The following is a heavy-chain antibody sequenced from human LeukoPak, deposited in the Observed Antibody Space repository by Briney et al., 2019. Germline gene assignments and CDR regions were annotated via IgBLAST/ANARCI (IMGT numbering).Heavy chain of an antibody. Sequence: PGGSLRLSCAASGFTFTDYYMSWIRQAPGKGLEWVSYITNSGTTIYYADSVKGRFTISRDNAKDSLYLQMNSLRAEDTAVYYCARDGHYDILTGYFQDWGQGTLVTVSS. CDR3: ARDGHYDILTGYFQD. D-gene: IGHD3-9*01. CDR1: GFTFTDYY. V-gene: IGHV3-11*01. CDR2: ITNSGTTI. J-gene: IGHJ1*01.